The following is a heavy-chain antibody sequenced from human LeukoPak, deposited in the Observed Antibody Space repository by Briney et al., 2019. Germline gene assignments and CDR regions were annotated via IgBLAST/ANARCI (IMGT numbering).Heavy chain of an antibody. D-gene: IGHD6-13*01. CDR1: GFTLSSYA. Sequence: PGGSLRLSCAASGFTLSSYAMSWVRQAPGKGLEWVSATSSSDAGTYYAESVRGRFTISRDNSKNSLYLQMNSLRAEDTAVYYCARVTYSTPFDPWGQGTLVTVSS. V-gene: IGHV3-23*01. J-gene: IGHJ5*02. CDR2: TSSSDAGT. CDR3: ARVTYSTPFDP.